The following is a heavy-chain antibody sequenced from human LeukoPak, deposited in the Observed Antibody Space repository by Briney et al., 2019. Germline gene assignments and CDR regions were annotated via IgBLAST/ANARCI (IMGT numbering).Heavy chain of an antibody. D-gene: IGHD3-22*01. J-gene: IGHJ6*03. CDR1: GGSISSSSYY. CDR2: IYYSGST. CDR3: ARDGSNYYDSSGYPPRARLSLYYMDV. Sequence: SETLSLTCTVSGGSISSSSYYGGWIRQPPGKGLEWIGSIYYSGSTYYNPSLKSRVTISVDTSKNQFSLKLSSVTAVDTAVYYCARDGSNYYDSSGYPPRARLSLYYMDVWGKGTTVTVSS. V-gene: IGHV4-39*07.